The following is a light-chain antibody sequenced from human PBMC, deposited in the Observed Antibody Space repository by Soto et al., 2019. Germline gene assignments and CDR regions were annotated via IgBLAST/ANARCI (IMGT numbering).Light chain of an antibody. CDR2: EVN. V-gene: IGLV2-14*01. J-gene: IGLJ2*01. CDR3: SSSTSSTTLVV. Sequence: QSALTQPASVSGSPGQSITISCTGTSSDVGGYKYVSWYQHHPGKAPKLMIYEVNNRPSGVSNRFSGSKSGNTASLTISGLQAEDEADYYCSSSTSSTTLVVFGGGTKLTVL. CDR1: SSDVGGYKY.